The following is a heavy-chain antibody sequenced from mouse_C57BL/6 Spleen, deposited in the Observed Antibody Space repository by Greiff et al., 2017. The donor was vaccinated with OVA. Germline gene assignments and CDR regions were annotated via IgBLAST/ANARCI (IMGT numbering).Heavy chain of an antibody. CDR1: GYSITSGYY. CDR3: ARGLTGTLY. D-gene: IGHD4-1*01. CDR2: ISYDGSN. V-gene: IGHV3-6*01. J-gene: IGHJ3*01. Sequence: VQLKQSGPGLVKPSQSLSLTCSVTGYSITSGYYWNWIRQFPGNKLEWMGYISYDGSNNYNPSLKNRISITRDTSKNQFFLKLNSGTTEDTATYYCARGLTGTLYWGQGTLVTVSA.